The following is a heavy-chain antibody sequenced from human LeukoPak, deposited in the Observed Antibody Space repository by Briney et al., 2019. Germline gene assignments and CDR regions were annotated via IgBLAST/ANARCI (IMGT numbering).Heavy chain of an antibody. CDR1: GGSVSNYY. D-gene: IGHD2-2*02. V-gene: IGHV4-59*08. CDR3: ASVVVPAAIAGDNQRFDY. CDR2: ISYSGST. Sequence: SETLSLTCTVSGGSVSNYYWSWIRQPPGKGLEWIGYISYSGSTISNPSLKSRVTISVDTSKNQFSLKLSSVTAADTAVYYCASVVVPAAIAGDNQRFDYWGQGTLVTVSS. J-gene: IGHJ4*02.